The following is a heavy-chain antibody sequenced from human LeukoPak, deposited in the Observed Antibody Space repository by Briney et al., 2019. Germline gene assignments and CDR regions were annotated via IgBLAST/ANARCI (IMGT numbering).Heavy chain of an antibody. CDR3: ARERANLQNWFDP. CDR2: IIPILGIA. CDR1: GGTFSSYT. V-gene: IGHV1-69*04. J-gene: IGHJ5*02. Sequence: SVKVSCKASGGTFSSYTISWVRQAPGQGLEWMGRIIPILGIANYAQKFQGRVTITADKSTSTAYMELSSLRSEDTAVYYCARERANLQNWFDPWGQGTLVTVSS.